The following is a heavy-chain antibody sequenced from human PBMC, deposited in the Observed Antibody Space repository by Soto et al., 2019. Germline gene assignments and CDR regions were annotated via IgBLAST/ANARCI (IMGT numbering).Heavy chain of an antibody. J-gene: IGHJ4*02. Sequence: AASVKVSCNASGYTFTSYGISWVRQAPGQGLEWMGWISAYNGNTNYAQKLQGRVTMTTDTSTSTAYMELRSLRSDDTAVYYCARGLRYFDWLLPFDYWGQGTLVTVSS. CDR1: GYTFTSYG. CDR2: ISAYNGNT. D-gene: IGHD3-9*01. CDR3: ARGLRYFDWLLPFDY. V-gene: IGHV1-18*01.